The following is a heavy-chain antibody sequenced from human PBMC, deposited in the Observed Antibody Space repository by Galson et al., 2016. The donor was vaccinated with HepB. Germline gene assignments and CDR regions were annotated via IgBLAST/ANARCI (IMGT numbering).Heavy chain of an antibody. CDR3: AKALTGSSYYGMDV. CDR1: GFTFDDYA. Sequence: SLRLSCAASGFTFDDYAMHWVRQAPGKGLEWVSGISWNSGSIDYADSVKGRFTISRDNAKNSLFLQINSLRAEDTALYYCAKALTGSSYYGMDVWGQGTTVTVSS. D-gene: IGHD7-27*01. V-gene: IGHV3-9*01. J-gene: IGHJ6*02. CDR2: ISWNSGSI.